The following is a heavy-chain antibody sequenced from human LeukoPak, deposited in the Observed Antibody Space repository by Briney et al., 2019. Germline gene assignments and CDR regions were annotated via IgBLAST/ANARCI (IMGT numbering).Heavy chain of an antibody. Sequence: GRSPRLSRAASGFTFSSYGMHWVRQAPGKGLEWVAVISYDGSNKYYADSVKGRFTISRDNSKNTLYLQMNSLRAEDTAVYYCAKDSGGYAYVFDYWGQGTLVTVSS. V-gene: IGHV3-30*18. D-gene: IGHD5-18*01. CDR3: AKDSGGYAYVFDY. CDR1: GFTFSSYG. CDR2: ISYDGSNK. J-gene: IGHJ4*02.